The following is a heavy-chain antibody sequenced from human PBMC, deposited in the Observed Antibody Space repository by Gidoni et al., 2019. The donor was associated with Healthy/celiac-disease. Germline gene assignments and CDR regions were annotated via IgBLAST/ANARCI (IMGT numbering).Heavy chain of an antibody. CDR3: AREVVTAVYYYYGMDV. V-gene: IGHV1-18*01. CDR2: ISAYNGNT. D-gene: IGHD2-21*02. J-gene: IGHJ6*02. CDR1: GYTFTSYG. Sequence: QVQLVQSGAEVKKPGASVKVSCKASGYTFTSYGIRWVRQAPGQGLEWMGWISAYNGNTNYAQKLQGRVTMTTDTSTSTAYMELRSLRSDDTAVYYCAREVVTAVYYYYGMDVWGQGTTVTVSS.